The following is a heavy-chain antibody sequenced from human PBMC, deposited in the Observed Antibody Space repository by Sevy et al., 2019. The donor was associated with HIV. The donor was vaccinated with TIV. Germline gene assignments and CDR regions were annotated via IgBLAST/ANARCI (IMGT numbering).Heavy chain of an antibody. D-gene: IGHD4-17*01. Sequence: GGSLRLSCAASGFTFSSYAMSWVRQAPGKGLEWVSSISGPGGTTYYADSVKGRFTVSRDNSKNTLYLQMNSLGGDDSALYYCAKGDEPATDYGDYVPNAFDIWGQGTMVTVSS. CDR3: AKGDEPATDYGDYVPNAFDI. CDR1: GFTFSSYA. CDR2: ISGPGGTT. J-gene: IGHJ3*02. V-gene: IGHV3-23*01.